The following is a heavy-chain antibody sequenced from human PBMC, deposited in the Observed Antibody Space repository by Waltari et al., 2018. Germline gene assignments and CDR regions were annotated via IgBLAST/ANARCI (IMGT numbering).Heavy chain of an antibody. CDR3: ARRGWDNYFDY. J-gene: IGHJ4*02. D-gene: IGHD1-26*01. V-gene: IGHV4-59*01. CDR2: IYYSGST. Sequence: QVQLQESGPGLVKPSETLSLTCTVSGGSISSYSWRWIRQPPGKGLEWIGYIYYSGSTNYNPSLKSRVTISVDTSKNQFSLKLSSVTAADTAVYYCARRGWDNYFDYWGQGTLVTVSS. CDR1: GGSISSYS.